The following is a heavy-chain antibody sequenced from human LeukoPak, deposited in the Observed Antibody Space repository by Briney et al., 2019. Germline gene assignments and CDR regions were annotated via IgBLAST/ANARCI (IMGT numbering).Heavy chain of an antibody. CDR2: ITGDGGSV. Sequence: GGSLRLSCAASGFTLGDYGMSWVRQVPGKGLEWVSGITGDGGSVGYADSVKGRFTTYRDNAENSLYLQMDSLRDGDTGLYYCAIDHVGSGYYYFDSWGQGTLVTVSS. V-gene: IGHV3-20*04. CDR1: GFTLGDYG. CDR3: AIDHVGSGYYYFDS. D-gene: IGHD3-22*01. J-gene: IGHJ4*02.